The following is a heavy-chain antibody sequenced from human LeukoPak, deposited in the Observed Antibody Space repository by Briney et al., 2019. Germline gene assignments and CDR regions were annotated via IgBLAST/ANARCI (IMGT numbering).Heavy chain of an antibody. CDR3: ARDNGEYYFDY. CDR1: GGSLHSQS. V-gene: IGHV4-59*11. CDR2: MSSSGSP. D-gene: IGHD4-17*01. Sequence: TPSETLSLTCTLSGGSLHSQSWIWVGQPPGKGLEGIGYMSSSGSPNYNPSLKSRVTMSLDTSKNEFSLKFSSVTAADTAVYYCARDNGEYYFDYWGQGTLVTVSS. J-gene: IGHJ4*02.